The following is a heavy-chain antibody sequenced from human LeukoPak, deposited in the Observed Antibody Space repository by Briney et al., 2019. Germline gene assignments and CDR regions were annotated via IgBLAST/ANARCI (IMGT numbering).Heavy chain of an antibody. CDR1: GFTFSSYG. CDR2: IWYDGTNK. V-gene: IGHV3-33*01. D-gene: IGHD3-3*01. CDR3: ARGFHSDFWSWYYSSWFDA. Sequence: GGSLRLSCAASGFTFSSYGMHWVRQAPGKGLEWVALIWYDGTNKYYADSVRGRFTVSRDNSKGTLYLRMNSLSVDDTGLYSCARGFHSDFWSWYYSSWFDAWGRGTQVTVSS. J-gene: IGHJ5*02.